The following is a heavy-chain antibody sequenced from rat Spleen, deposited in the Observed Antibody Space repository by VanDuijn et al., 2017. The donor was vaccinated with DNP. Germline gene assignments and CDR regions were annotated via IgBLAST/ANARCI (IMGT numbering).Heavy chain of an antibody. CDR3: ARHYGGYSYYWYFDF. V-gene: IGHV5-7*01. D-gene: IGHD1-11*01. CDR2: ISYDGGST. Sequence: EVQLVESGGGLVQPGRSLKLSCAASGFTFSDYYMAWVRQAPTKGLEWVAYISYDGGSTNYRDSVKGRFTISRDNAKSTLYLQMDSLTSEDTATYYCARHYGGYSYYWYFDFWGPGTMVTVSS. CDR1: GFTFSDYY. J-gene: IGHJ1*01.